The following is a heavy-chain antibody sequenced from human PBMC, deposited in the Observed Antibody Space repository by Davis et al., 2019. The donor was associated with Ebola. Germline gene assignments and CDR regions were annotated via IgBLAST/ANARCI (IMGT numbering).Heavy chain of an antibody. CDR1: GFTFSSYS. J-gene: IGHJ5*02. D-gene: IGHD6-6*01. Sequence: GGSLRLSCAASGFTFSSYSMNWVRQAPGKGLEWVSGISDSGGNTHYADSVKSRFTISRDNSKNTLYLQMNSLRAEDTAVYYCAKGGGTSSSDFRRTWGQGTLVTVSS. V-gene: IGHV3-23*01. CDR2: ISDSGGNT. CDR3: AKGGGTSSSDFRRT.